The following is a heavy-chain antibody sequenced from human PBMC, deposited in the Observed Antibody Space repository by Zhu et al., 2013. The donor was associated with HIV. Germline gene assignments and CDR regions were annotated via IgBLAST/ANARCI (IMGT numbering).Heavy chain of an antibody. J-gene: IGHJ6*02. CDR2: IIPIFGTA. D-gene: IGHD2-15*01. Sequence: QVQLVQSGAEVKKPGSSVKVSCKASGGTFSSYAISWVRQAPGQGLEWMGGIIPIFGTANYAQKFQGRVTITADESTSTAYMELSSLRSEDTAVYYCARDRVVVVAANEYYYYGMDVWGQGDHGHRLL. CDR1: GGTFSSYA. V-gene: IGHV1-69*01. CDR3: ARDRVVVVAANEYYYYGMDV.